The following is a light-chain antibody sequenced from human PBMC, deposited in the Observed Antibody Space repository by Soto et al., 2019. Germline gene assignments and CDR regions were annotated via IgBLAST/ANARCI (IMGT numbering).Light chain of an antibody. CDR2: EVS. CDR3: SSYTSSSTWV. CDR1: SSDVGGYHY. Sequence: QSVLTQPPSASGSPGQSVTISCTGTSSDVGGYHYVSWYQQLPGKAPKLIIYEVSNRPSGVSNRFSGSKSGNTASLTISGLQAEDEADYYCSSYTSSSTWVFGGGTKLTVL. V-gene: IGLV2-14*01. J-gene: IGLJ2*01.